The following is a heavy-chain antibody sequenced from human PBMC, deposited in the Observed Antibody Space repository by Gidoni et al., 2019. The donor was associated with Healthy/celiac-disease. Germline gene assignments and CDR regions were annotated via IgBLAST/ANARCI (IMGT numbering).Heavy chain of an antibody. Sequence: EVQLLESGGGLVQPGGSLRLSCAAAGFAFSSYAMSWVRQAPGKGLEWVSAISGSGGSTYYADSVKGRFTISRDNSKNTLYLQMNSLRAEDTAVYYCAKGGYDFWSGYYRDAWYFDLWGRGTLVTVSS. CDR1: GFAFSSYA. CDR3: AKGGYDFWSGYYRDAWYFDL. CDR2: ISGSGGST. D-gene: IGHD3-3*01. J-gene: IGHJ2*01. V-gene: IGHV3-23*01.